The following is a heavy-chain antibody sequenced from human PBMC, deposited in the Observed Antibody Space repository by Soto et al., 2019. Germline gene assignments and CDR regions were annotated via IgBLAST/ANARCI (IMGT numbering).Heavy chain of an antibody. CDR3: AKDFLGFCVFWSGYYPTLGY. V-gene: IGHV3-23*01. D-gene: IGHD3-3*01. J-gene: IGHJ4*02. CDR2: ISGSGGST. Sequence: GGSLRLSCAASGFTFSSYAMSWVRQAPGKGLEWVSAISGSGGSTYYADYVKGRFTISRDESENSLYLQMSSVRVEDTCVYYCAKDFLGFCVFWSGYYPTLGYWGQGTLVTVSS. CDR1: GFTFSSYA.